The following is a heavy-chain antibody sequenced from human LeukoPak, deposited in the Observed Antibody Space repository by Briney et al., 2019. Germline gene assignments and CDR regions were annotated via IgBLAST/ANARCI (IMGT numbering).Heavy chain of an antibody. CDR1: GFTFSSYG. D-gene: IGHD7-27*01. CDR2: IKSKTDGGTT. CDR3: TTDIPHWGY. V-gene: IGHV3-15*01. Sequence: GGSLRLSCAASGFTFSSYGMSWVRQAPGKGLEWVGRIKSKTDGGTTDYAAPVKGRFTISRDDSKNTLYLQMNSLQTEDTAVYYCTTDIPHWGYWGQGTLVTVSS. J-gene: IGHJ4*02.